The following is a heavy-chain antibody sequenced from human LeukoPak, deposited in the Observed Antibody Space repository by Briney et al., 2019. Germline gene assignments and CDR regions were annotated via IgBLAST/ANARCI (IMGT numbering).Heavy chain of an antibody. V-gene: IGHV3-7*04. CDR3: AREIPQQLVAMDV. CDR2: IKEDGTGK. J-gene: IGHJ6*02. D-gene: IGHD6-13*01. Sequence: GGSLRLSCAASGFTVSSNYMSWVRQAPGKGLEWLANIKEDGTGKNHVDSVKGRFTISRDNAKNSLYLQMNGLRAEDTAVYYCAREIPQQLVAMDVWGQGTTVTVCS. CDR1: GFTVSSNY.